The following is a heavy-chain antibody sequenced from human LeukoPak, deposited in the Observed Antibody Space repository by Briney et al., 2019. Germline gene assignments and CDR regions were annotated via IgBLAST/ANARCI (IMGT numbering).Heavy chain of an antibody. J-gene: IGHJ4*02. V-gene: IGHV1-69*04. D-gene: IGHD5-18*01. CDR3: ARDAGDTAMVSDY. Sequence: ASVKVSCKASGGTFSSYGISWVRQAPGQGLEWMGRIIPILGIANYAQKFQGRVTITADKSTSTAYMELSSLRSEDTAVYYCARDAGDTAMVSDYWGQGTLVTVSS. CDR1: GGTFSSYG. CDR2: IIPILGIA.